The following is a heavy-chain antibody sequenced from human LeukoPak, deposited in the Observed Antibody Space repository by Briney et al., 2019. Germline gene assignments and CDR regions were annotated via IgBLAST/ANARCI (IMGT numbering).Heavy chain of an antibody. J-gene: IGHJ4*02. D-gene: IGHD6-13*01. Sequence: GGSLRLSCAASGFTFSSYWMHWVRQAPGKGLVWVSRINSDGSSTSYADSVKGRVTISRDNAKNTLYLQMNSLRAEDAAVYYCAGHSSSWYSYDYWGQGTLVTVSS. V-gene: IGHV3-74*01. CDR3: AGHSSSWYSYDY. CDR1: GFTFSSYW. CDR2: INSDGSST.